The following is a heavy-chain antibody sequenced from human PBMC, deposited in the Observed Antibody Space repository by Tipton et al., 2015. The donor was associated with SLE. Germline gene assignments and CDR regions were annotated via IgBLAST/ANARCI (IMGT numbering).Heavy chain of an antibody. CDR3: ANSHGLFGVADYFDY. J-gene: IGHJ4*02. CDR1: GFTFSSYA. D-gene: IGHD3-3*01. CDR2: ISGSGGST. V-gene: IGHV3-23*01. Sequence: GSLRLSCAASGFTFSSYAMSWVRQAPGKGLEWVSAISGSGGSTYYADSVKGRFTISRDNSKNTLYLQMNSLRAEDTAVYYCANSHGLFGVADYFDYWGQGTLVTVSS.